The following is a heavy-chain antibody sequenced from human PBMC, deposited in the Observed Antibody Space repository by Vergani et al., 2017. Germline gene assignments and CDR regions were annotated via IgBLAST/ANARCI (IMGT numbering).Heavy chain of an antibody. Sequence: DVHLAESGGGFFQPGGSLRLSCSASGFSFNSYWMNWVRQVPGKGLLWVSRIKSDGSITAYADSVKGRFTISRDNAQNTLYLQMNSLRFEDTGVYYCARAICIETCYMSNWLDSWGQGTLVTVSS. D-gene: IGHD3-9*01. CDR3: ARAICIETCYMSNWLDS. CDR2: IKSDGSIT. CDR1: GFSFNSYW. V-gene: IGHV3-74*03. J-gene: IGHJ5*01.